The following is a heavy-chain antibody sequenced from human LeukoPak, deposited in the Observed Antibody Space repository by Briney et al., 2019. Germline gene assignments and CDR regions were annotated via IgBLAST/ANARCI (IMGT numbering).Heavy chain of an antibody. CDR1: GYRFTSYC. D-gene: IGHD1-26*01. CDR3: GMSGDRVPLQDDVFDV. CDR2: IYPGDSGP. Sequence: GESLKISCKVFGYRFTSYCIGWVRQMPGKGLEGMGIIYPGDSGPTYSPSFQGQVTISVDKSINTAYLQASSLHASNHAMYYCGMSGDRVPLQDDVFDVWGQGTMITVST. J-gene: IGHJ3*01. V-gene: IGHV5-51*01.